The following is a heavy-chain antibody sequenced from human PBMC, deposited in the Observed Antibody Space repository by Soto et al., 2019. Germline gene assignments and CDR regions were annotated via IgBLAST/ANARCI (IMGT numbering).Heavy chain of an antibody. CDR1: GLTFSSYA. CDR3: ARDTSAVTGTTGDFDY. V-gene: IGHV3-30-3*01. CDR2: ISYDGTNK. Sequence: PGGSLRLSCAASGLTFSSYAMHWVRQAPGKGLEWVAVISYDGTNKNYADSVKGRFTISRDNSKKTLYLQMSSLRAEDTAVYYCARDTSAVTGTTGDFDYWGQGTLVTVS. J-gene: IGHJ4*02. D-gene: IGHD1-20*01.